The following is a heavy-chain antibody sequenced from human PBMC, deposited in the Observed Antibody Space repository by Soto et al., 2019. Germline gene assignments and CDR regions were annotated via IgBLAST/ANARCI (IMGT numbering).Heavy chain of an antibody. D-gene: IGHD1-1*01. CDR3: IAGRVTRGTQPFAY. CDR1: DCIFGDTP. V-gene: IGHV3-15*01. CDR2: LQSKTDGGAT. J-gene: IGHJ4*01. Sequence: DVQLLQSGGGLVKPGGSLRLSCAASDCIFGDTPMSWVRQAPGKGLEWVGRLQSKTDGGATALAAAVRGRFAISRDASTNTLNLQMDSLKTEDTAVYYCIAGRVTRGTQPFAYWGQGTLVTVSS.